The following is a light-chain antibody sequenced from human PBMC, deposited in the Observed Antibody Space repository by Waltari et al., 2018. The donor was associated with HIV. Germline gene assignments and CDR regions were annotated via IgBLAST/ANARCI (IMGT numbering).Light chain of an antibody. CDR1: QDTSDY. CDR2: DAS. CDR3: QQYDSLPS. V-gene: IGKV1-33*01. Sequence: IQMTQSPSSLSVSVGDRVTITCQASQDTSDYLNWYQQKPGKAPKLLIYDASNLQTGVPSRFSGSGSGTDFTLTISSLQPEDFATYYCQQYDSLPSFGPGTKVDIK. J-gene: IGKJ3*01.